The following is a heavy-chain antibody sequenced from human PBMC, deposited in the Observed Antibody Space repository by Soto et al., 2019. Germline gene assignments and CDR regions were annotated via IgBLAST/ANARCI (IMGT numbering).Heavy chain of an antibody. D-gene: IGHD3-10*01. V-gene: IGHV4-30-4*08. CDR3: ARHFGVTNYFDY. J-gene: IGHJ4*02. CDR1: GASIGSSGPY. CDR2: ISYSGST. Sequence: PSETLSLTCSVSGASIGSSGPYWSWIHQPPGKGLEWIGFISYSGSTYYSLSLKSRVTISVDTSKNQFSLNLSFVTAADTAVYYCARHFGVTNYFDYWGQGTLVTVSS.